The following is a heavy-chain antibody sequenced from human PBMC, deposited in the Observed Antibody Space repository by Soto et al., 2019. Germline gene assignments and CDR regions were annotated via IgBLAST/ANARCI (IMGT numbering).Heavy chain of an antibody. V-gene: IGHV1-46*01. CDR1: GYTFSSYY. CDR2: INPSGDST. D-gene: IGHD6-19*01. Sequence: QVQLVQSGAEVKKPGASVKVSCKASGYTFSSYYMHWVRQAPGQGLEWMGVINPSGDSTNYAQKFQGGVTMTRDTSTSTVYLEVTSLRAEDTAVYYCARVGSQMIVAATDHFDYWGQGTLVTVSS. CDR3: ARVGSQMIVAATDHFDY. J-gene: IGHJ4*02.